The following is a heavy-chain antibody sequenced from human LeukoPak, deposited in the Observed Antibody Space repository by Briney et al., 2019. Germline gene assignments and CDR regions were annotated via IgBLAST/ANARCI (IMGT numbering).Heavy chain of an antibody. D-gene: IGHD1-7*01. CDR3: ARGGEINWNYAPGDY. V-gene: IGHV4-34*01. CDR2: INHSGST. CDR1: GGSFSGYY. Sequence: SETLSLTCAVYGGSFSGYYWSWIRQPPGKGLEWIGEINHSGSTNYNPSLKSRVTISVDTSKNQFSLKLSSVTAADTAVYYCARGGEINWNYAPGDYWGQGTLVTVPS. J-gene: IGHJ4*02.